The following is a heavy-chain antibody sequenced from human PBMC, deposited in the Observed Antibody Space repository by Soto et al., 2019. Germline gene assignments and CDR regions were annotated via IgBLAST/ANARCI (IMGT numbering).Heavy chain of an antibody. Sequence: EVQLVETGGGLIRPGGSLRLSCAASGFTVSTNYMSWVRQVPGKGLKWVSLINSAGTPYYADSVKGRFTVSRDTSKNTLYLQMSSLRAEDTAVYFCAREKSTMIRGVRYGMDVWGQGTTVTVSS. D-gene: IGHD3-10*01. CDR1: GFTVSTNY. V-gene: IGHV3-53*02. CDR2: INSAGTP. J-gene: IGHJ6*02. CDR3: AREKSTMIRGVRYGMDV.